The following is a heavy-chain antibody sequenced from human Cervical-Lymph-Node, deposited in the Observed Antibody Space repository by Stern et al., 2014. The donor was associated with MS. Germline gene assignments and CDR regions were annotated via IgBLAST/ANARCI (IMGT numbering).Heavy chain of an antibody. J-gene: IGHJ6*02. CDR3: ARPPPRRKWDDPNYGMDV. CDR1: GYTFTNNW. D-gene: IGHD1-1*01. V-gene: IGHV5-51*03. Sequence: VQLVQSGAEVKKPGESLQISCKGSGYTFTNNWIAWVRQMPGKGLEWMGIIYPDDSDIRYSPSLQGQVTISADKSISPASLQWSSLKAADSAVYYCARPPPRRKWDDPNYGMDVWGQGTTVTVSS. CDR2: IYPDDSDI.